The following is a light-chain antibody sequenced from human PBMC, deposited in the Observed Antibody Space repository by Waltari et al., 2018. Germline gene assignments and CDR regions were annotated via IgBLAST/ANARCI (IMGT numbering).Light chain of an antibody. V-gene: IGLV2-11*01. CDR2: DVS. Sequence: QSALTQPRSVSGSPGQSVTISCTGTTTDFGGYHYASWFQQHPGKAPNLIIYDVSERPSGVPDRFSGSKSDNTASLTISGLQAEDEADYYCCSYAGSYTYVFGSGTKVTVL. J-gene: IGLJ1*01. CDR1: TTDFGGYHY. CDR3: CSYAGSYTYV.